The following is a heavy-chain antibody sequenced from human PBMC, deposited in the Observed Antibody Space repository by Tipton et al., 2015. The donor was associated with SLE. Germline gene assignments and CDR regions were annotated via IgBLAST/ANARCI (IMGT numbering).Heavy chain of an antibody. J-gene: IGHJ2*01. CDR3: ARTAVAYCGGDCYNWYFDV. D-gene: IGHD2-21*01. CDR1: GFTFNFYA. Sequence: SLRLSCAASGFTFNFYAMHWVRQAPGKGLEWVAVISYDGTNKYYADSVTGRFTISRDDSKDTVFLQINSLRAEDTAVYFCARTAVAYCGGDCYNWYFDVWGRGTLVTVSS. V-gene: IGHV3-30*04. CDR2: ISYDGTNK.